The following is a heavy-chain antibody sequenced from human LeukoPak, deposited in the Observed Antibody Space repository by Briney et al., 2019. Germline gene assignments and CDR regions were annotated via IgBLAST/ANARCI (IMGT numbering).Heavy chain of an antibody. J-gene: IGHJ4*02. Sequence: SETLSLTCAVSGHSISSGHYWGWIRQPPGKGLEWIGSLYNSGTTYHNPALKSRVTISADTSKNQFSLKLVSLTAADTAVYYCAKVGAYGDYARHDYWGQGTLVTVSS. CDR3: AKVGAYGDYARHDY. CDR1: GHSISSGHY. V-gene: IGHV4-38-2*01. D-gene: IGHD4-17*01. CDR2: LYNSGTT.